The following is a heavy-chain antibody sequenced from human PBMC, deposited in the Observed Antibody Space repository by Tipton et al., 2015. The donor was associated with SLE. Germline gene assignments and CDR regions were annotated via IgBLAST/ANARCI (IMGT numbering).Heavy chain of an antibody. CDR1: GGSLSTGGYY. Sequence: TLSLTCTVSGGSLSTGGYYWSWIRQHPGKGLEWIGYLYYSGRTNSNPSLKSRLHISVHTSKNQFSLKLSSMTAADTAVYYCARAHRVSRGLDVWGKETTVTVSS. V-gene: IGHV4-61*08. CDR3: ARAHRVSRGLDV. J-gene: IGHJ6*04. CDR2: LYYSGRT.